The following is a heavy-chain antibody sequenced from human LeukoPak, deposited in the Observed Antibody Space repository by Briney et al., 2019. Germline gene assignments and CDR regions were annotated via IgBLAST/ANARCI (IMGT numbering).Heavy chain of an antibody. J-gene: IGHJ3*01. CDR1: GFNFNNAW. CDR2: ITQDGSAK. V-gene: IGHV3-7*01. CDR3: ADPDWG. Sequence: QSGGSLRLSCRASGFNFNNAWMTWVRQAPGKGLECLATITQDGSAKYYADSVKGRFTISRDNAINSVYLQMNSLRVEDTAVYYCADPDWGWGQGTMVTVSS. D-gene: IGHD3/OR15-3a*01.